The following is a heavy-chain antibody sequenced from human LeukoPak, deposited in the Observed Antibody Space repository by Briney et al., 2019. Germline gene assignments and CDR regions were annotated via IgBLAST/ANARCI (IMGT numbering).Heavy chain of an antibody. J-gene: IGHJ4*02. CDR1: RLTFSNSY. Sequence: GGSLRLSCEVSRLTFSNSYLTWVRQAPEKGLEWLANIKQDGSTKAYSDSAKGRFTISRDNAKNSLYLQMNSLRAEDTALYHCARDSDFWSGYSFDYWGQGTLVTVSS. CDR3: ARDSDFWSGYSFDY. CDR2: IKQDGSTK. V-gene: IGHV3-7*03. D-gene: IGHD3-3*01.